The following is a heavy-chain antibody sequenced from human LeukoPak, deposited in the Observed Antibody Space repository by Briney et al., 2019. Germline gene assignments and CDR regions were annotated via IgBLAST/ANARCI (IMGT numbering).Heavy chain of an antibody. CDR2: IFPGDSDT. CDR1: GYNFSTYW. J-gene: IGHJ4*02. D-gene: IGHD3-3*01. V-gene: IGHV5-51*01. Sequence: GESLKISCKGSGYNFSTYWIGWVRQMPGKGLEWVGIIFPGDSDTRYSPSFQGQVTISADKSINTAYLQWSYLKASDTAMYYCARRASYGLGDDYWGQGTLVTVSS. CDR3: ARRASYGLGDDY.